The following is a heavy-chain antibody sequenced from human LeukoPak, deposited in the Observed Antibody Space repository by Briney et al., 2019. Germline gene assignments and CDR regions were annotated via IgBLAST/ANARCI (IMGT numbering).Heavy chain of an antibody. J-gene: IGHJ4*02. D-gene: IGHD3-3*01. CDR1: GGSINNYS. CDR2: IYYTGIT. CDR3: ARASSTPGSGYYPFVY. Sequence: KPSETLSLTCIVSGGSINNYSWSCVRQSPGRGLEWIGYIYYTGITNYNPSLRSRVILSVDTSKNQFSLKLRSVTAADPAVYFCARASSTPGSGYYPFVYWGQGTLVTVSS. V-gene: IGHV4-59*01.